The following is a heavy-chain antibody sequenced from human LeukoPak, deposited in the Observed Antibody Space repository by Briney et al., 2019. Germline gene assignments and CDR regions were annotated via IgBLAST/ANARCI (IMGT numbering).Heavy chain of an antibody. CDR1: GASVNDYF. Sequence: SETLSLSCSVSGASVNDYFWGWIRQPPGRRLEWIGHVYSGGTSEYSPSLKGRVTISLDASNNQVSLSLTSSTAANPAVYYGARKKVFMWPDVASPYFMDFGGRGTTVTVAS. J-gene: IGHJ6*03. D-gene: IGHD2-21*01. V-gene: IGHV4-59*02. CDR3: ARKKVFMWPDVASPYFMDF. CDR2: VYSGGTS.